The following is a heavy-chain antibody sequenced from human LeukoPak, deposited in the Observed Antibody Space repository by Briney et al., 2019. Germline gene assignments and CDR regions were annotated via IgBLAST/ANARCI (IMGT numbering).Heavy chain of an antibody. J-gene: IGHJ3*02. V-gene: IGHV3-48*03. Sequence: GGSLRLSCAASGFTFSSYEMNWVRQAPGKGLEWVSYISSSGSTIYYADSVKGRFTISRDNAKNSPYLQMNSLRAEDTAVYYCARARDAFDIWGQGTMVTVSS. CDR2: ISSSGSTI. CDR1: GFTFSSYE. CDR3: ARARDAFDI.